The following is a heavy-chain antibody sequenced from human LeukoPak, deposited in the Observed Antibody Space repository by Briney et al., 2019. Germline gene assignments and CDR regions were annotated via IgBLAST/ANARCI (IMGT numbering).Heavy chain of an antibody. D-gene: IGHD6-6*01. J-gene: IGHJ4*02. V-gene: IGHV3-74*03. Sequence: PGGSLRLSCAASGFTYRNHWMHWVRQTPGKGLVRVSLISSDGSSTTYADSVKGRFTISRDNAKNTLYLQMNNLRAEDTAMYYCARDQRVTGRPDIDYWGQGTLVIVSS. CDR2: ISSDGSST. CDR3: ARDQRVTGRPDIDY. CDR1: GFTYRNHW.